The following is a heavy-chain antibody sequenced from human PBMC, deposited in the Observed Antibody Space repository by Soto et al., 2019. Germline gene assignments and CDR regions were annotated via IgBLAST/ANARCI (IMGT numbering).Heavy chain of an antibody. CDR2: IYHSGST. CDR3: ARVLPYSSWTGIFDF. J-gene: IGHJ4*02. D-gene: IGHD6-6*01. Sequence: QVQLQESGPGLVKPSGTLSLTCAVSGGSISSSNWWSWVRQPPGKGLEWIVEIYHSGSTNYNTSRKSRVTISVDKSKNQFSLELSSVTAADTGVYYCARVLPYSSWTGIFDFWGQGTLGTVSS. V-gene: IGHV4-4*02. CDR1: GGSISSSNW.